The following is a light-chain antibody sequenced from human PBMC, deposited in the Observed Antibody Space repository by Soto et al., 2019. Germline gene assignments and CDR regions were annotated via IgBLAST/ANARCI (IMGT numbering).Light chain of an antibody. Sequence: EIVLTQSPATLSLSPGERATLSCRASQSVSSYLAWYQQKPGQAPRLLIYDASNRATGIPARFSGSGSGTTFTLTISSLEPEDVAVYYCQQRSHWWTFGQGTKVEIK. CDR2: DAS. J-gene: IGKJ1*01. CDR3: QQRSHWWT. CDR1: QSVSSY. V-gene: IGKV3-11*01.